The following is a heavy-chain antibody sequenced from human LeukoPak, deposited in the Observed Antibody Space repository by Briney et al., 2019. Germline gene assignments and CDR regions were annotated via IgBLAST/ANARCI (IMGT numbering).Heavy chain of an antibody. Sequence: SETLSLTCAVYGDSFSGYYWSWIRQPPGKGLEWIAEINHRGTTHYNPSLKSRVNISADTSKNQFSLKLSSVTAADTAVYYCARGPVVPAARGGAFDIWGQGTMVTVSS. J-gene: IGHJ3*02. CDR2: INHRGTT. CDR3: ARGPVVPAARGGAFDI. D-gene: IGHD2-2*01. CDR1: GDSFSGYY. V-gene: IGHV4-34*01.